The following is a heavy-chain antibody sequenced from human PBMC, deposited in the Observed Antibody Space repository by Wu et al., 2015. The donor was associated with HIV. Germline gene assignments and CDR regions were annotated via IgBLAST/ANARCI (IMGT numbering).Heavy chain of an antibody. J-gene: IGHJ3*02. CDR3: ARDRETMVRGSDAFDI. Sequence: QVQLVQSGAEVKKPGASVKVSCKASGYTFTSYGISWVRQAPGQGLEWMGWISAYNGNTNYAQKLQGRVTMTTDTSTSTAYMELRSLRSDDTAVYYCARDRETMVRGSDAFDIWGQGDNGHRLF. CDR2: ISAYNGNT. D-gene: IGHD3-10*01. CDR1: GYTFTSYG. V-gene: IGHV1-18*01.